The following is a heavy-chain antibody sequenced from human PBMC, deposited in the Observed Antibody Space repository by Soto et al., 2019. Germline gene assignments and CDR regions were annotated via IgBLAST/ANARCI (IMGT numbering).Heavy chain of an antibody. V-gene: IGHV3-23*01. CDR3: AKDTEIAVAGFHYFDY. Sequence: GGSLRLSCAASGFTFSSYAMSWVRQAPGKGLEWVSAISGSGGSTYDADSVKGRFTISRDNSNNTLYLQMNSLRAEDTAVYYCAKDTEIAVAGFHYFDYWGQGTLVTVSS. CDR1: GFTFSSYA. CDR2: ISGSGGST. D-gene: IGHD6-19*01. J-gene: IGHJ4*02.